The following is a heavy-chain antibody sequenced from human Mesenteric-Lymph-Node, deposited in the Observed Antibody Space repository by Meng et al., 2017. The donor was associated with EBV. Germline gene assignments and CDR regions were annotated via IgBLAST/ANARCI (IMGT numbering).Heavy chain of an antibody. Sequence: QPPLLGGCMVDRSETLSRACAVYGGSFITFYCSWIRQPPGKGLELIGEIKHSGNTNYNPSLKSRVPISVDTSKNQFSLRLTSVTAADTAVYYCARVGEADSGDYPNEDSWGQGTLVTVSS. CDR3: ARVGEADSGDYPNEDS. D-gene: IGHD4-17*01. V-gene: IGHV4-34*02. CDR2: IKHSGNT. J-gene: IGHJ4*02. CDR1: GGSFITFY.